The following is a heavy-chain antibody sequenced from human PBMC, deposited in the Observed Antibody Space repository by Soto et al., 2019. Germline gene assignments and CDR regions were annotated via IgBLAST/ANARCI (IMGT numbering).Heavy chain of an antibody. Sequence: PSETLSLTCKVSGGSIDNYYWTWIRQSAGKGLECIGRIYTSGTTNYNPSLKSLVTMSVDTSENQFSLRLTSVTAADTAVYYCARVGSTGYYWYFDLWGQGIPVTVSS. CDR1: GGSIDNYY. CDR2: IYTSGTT. J-gene: IGHJ4*02. D-gene: IGHD3-22*01. V-gene: IGHV4-4*07. CDR3: ARVGSTGYYWYFDL.